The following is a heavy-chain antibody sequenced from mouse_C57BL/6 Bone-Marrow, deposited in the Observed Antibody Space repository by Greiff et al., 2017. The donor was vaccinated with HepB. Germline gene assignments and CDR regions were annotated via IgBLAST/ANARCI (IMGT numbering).Heavy chain of an antibody. Sequence: VQLVESGPGLVQPSQSLSITCTVSGFSLTSYGVHWVRQSPGKGLEWLGVIWRGGSTDYNAAFMSRLSITKDNSKSQVFFKMNSLQADDTAIYYCAKGYYGLYYAMDYWGQGTSVTVSS. V-gene: IGHV2-5*01. CDR1: GFSLTSYG. D-gene: IGHD1-1*01. J-gene: IGHJ4*01. CDR3: AKGYYGLYYAMDY. CDR2: IWRGGST.